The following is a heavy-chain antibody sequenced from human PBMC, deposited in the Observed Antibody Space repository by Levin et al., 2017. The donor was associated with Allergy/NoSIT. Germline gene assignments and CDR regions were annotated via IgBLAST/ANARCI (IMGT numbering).Heavy chain of an antibody. CDR1: GGSIGGSSFY. CDR3: ASRTYRD. J-gene: IGHJ4*02. CDR2: IYYSGST. D-gene: IGHD3-16*02. V-gene: IGHV4-39*01. Sequence: SETLSLTCTVSGGSIGGSSFYWGWIRQPPGKGLEWIGSIYYSGSTYYNPSLKSRITISVDTSKNQFSLRLSSVTAADAAVYYCASRTYRDWGQGTLVTVSS.